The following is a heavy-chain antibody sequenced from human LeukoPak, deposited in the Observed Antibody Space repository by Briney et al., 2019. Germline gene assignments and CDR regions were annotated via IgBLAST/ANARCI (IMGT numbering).Heavy chain of an antibody. CDR3: ASRVRYSSSFDY. CDR2: IYPGDSDT. V-gene: IGHV5-51*01. D-gene: IGHD5-18*01. Sequence: GGSLQISCKVSGYSFSSYWIAWVRQMPGEGLEWMGIIYPGDSDTRYSPSFQGQVTISADKSINTAYLQWSSLKASDTAMYYCASRVRYSSSFDYWGQGTLVTVSS. CDR1: GYSFSSYW. J-gene: IGHJ4*02.